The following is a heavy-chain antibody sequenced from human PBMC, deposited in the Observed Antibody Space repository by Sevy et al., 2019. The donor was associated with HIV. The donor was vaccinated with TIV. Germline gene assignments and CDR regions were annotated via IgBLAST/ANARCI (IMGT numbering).Heavy chain of an antibody. J-gene: IGHJ4*02. V-gene: IGHV4-59*01. CDR3: AREVGDYYDTNGFDY. D-gene: IGHD3-22*01. CDR1: GGSILSYY. Sequence: SETLSLTCTVSGGSILSYYWSWVRQPPGKGLEWIGYIYYSGSTNYNPSLKSRITMSIDTSTNQFSLKLRSVTAADTAVYYCAREVGDYYDTNGFDYWRQGTPVTVSS. CDR2: IYYSGST.